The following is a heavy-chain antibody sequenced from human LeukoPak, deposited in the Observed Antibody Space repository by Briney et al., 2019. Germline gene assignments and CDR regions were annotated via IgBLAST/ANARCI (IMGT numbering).Heavy chain of an antibody. CDR1: GFSFSNYG. J-gene: IGHJ4*02. Sequence: PGRSLRLSCAAPGFSFSNYGMHSVRQAPGKGLGWGGVIWYDRSNKYYADSVKGRFTISRDNSKNTLYVQMSRLRAEDTAVYYCARSNDGGWGYCDYWGQGSLVTVSS. CDR3: ARSNDGGWGYCDY. V-gene: IGHV3-33*01. CDR2: IWYDRSNK. D-gene: IGHD3-16*01.